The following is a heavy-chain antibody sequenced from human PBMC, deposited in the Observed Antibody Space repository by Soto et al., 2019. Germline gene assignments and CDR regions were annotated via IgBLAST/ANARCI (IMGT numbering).Heavy chain of an antibody. CDR2: IYYSGST. Sequence: SATLSLTCTVSGGSISSGDYYWSWIRQPPGKGMEWIGYIYYSGSTYYNPSLKSRVTISVDTSKNQFSLKLSSVTAADTAVYYCARENVLRYFDWLTLNWFDPWGQGTLVTVSS. V-gene: IGHV4-30-4*01. D-gene: IGHD3-9*01. J-gene: IGHJ5*02. CDR3: ARENVLRYFDWLTLNWFDP. CDR1: GGSISSGDYY.